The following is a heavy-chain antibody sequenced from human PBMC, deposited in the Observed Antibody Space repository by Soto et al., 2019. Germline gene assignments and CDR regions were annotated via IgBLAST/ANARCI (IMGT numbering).Heavy chain of an antibody. CDR2: INGGNGDT. D-gene: IGHD2-2*01. J-gene: IGHJ4*02. V-gene: IGHV1-3*01. CDR3: ARGYCSSTSCQYYFDF. Sequence: ASVKVSCKASGYTFTGYAIPWVRQAPGQRHEWTGWINGGNGDTKYSQKFQGRVTITRDTSASTAYMELTSLGSEDTAVYHCARGYCSSTSCQYYFDFWGQGTLVTVSS. CDR1: GYTFTGYA.